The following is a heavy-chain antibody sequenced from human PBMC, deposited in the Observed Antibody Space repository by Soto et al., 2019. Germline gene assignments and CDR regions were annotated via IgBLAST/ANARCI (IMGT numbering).Heavy chain of an antibody. CDR1: AVTFSGYY. J-gene: IGHJ4*02. V-gene: IGHV3-11*01. CDR2: ISSSGSTI. CDR3: ARDRDGWTSPVIAGKTASFYY. Sequence: PGGLLRLSCAASAVTFSGYYMSWIRQAPGKGLERVSYISSSGSTIYYADSVKGRFTSSRDNAKNSLYLQMNSLRSDDTAVYYCARDRDGWTSPVIAGKTASFYYWGQGTLVTVSS. D-gene: IGHD6-13*01.